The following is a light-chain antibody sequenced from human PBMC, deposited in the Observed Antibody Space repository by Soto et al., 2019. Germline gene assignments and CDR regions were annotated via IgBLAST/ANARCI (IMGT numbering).Light chain of an antibody. Sequence: ESVLTQSPATLSLSPGERATLSCRASQSVSTHLAWYQQKPGQAPSLLMYDASKRATGIPARFSGSGSGTDFTLIISSLEPEDFALYYCSRLTCGGGTKVEIK. V-gene: IGKV3-11*01. CDR3: SRLT. CDR2: DAS. CDR1: QSVSTH. J-gene: IGKJ4*01.